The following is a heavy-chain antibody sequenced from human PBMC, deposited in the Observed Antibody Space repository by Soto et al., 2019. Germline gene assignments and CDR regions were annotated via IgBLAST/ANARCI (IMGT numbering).Heavy chain of an antibody. CDR1: GYTFTSYY. D-gene: IGHD2-15*01. CDR2: INPSGGST. J-gene: IGHJ6*02. V-gene: IGHV1-46*01. CDR3: ERDLGYCSGGSCYSSYYYGMDV. Sequence: ASVKVSCKASGYTFTSYYMHWVRQAPGQGLEWMGIINPSGGSTSYAQKFQGRVTMTRDTSTSTVYMELSSLRSEDTAVYYCERDLGYCSGGSCYSSYYYGMDVWGQVATVTVSS.